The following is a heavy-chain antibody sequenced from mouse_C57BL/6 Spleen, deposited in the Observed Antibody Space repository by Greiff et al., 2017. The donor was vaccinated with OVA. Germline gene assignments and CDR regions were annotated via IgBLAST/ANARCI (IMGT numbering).Heavy chain of an antibody. CDR1: GYTFTSYW. V-gene: IGHV1-59*01. CDR2: IDPSDSYT. J-gene: IGHJ1*03. Sequence: QVQLQQSGAELVRPGTSVKLSCKASGYTFTSYWMHWVKQRPGQGLEWIGVIDPSDSYTNYNQKFKGKATLTVDTYSSTAYMQLSSLTSEDAAVYYCAREILRGYFDVWGTGTTVTVSS. CDR3: AREILRGYFDV.